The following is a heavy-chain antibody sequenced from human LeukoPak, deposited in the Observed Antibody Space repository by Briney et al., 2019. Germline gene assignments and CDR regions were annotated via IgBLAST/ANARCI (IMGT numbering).Heavy chain of an antibody. CDR2: IYFRRST. J-gene: IGHJ5*02. V-gene: IGHV4-59*01. Sequence: AVPQTLPCTVSGGSINSYYWSWLRESPGKAVVGLGYIYFRRSTNYNPPLKSRVTISVDTSKNQFSLKLSSVTAADTAVYYCARTRQGELRYFDWLGNWFDPWGQGTLVTVSS. CDR1: GGSINSYY. D-gene: IGHD3-9*01. CDR3: ARTRQGELRYFDWLGNWFDP.